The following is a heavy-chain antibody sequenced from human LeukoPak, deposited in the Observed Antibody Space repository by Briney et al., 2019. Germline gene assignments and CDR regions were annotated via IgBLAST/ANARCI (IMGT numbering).Heavy chain of an antibody. J-gene: IGHJ4*02. D-gene: IGHD3-10*01. CDR3: ARTVRRSGSGKAFDY. CDR1: GGSISSYY. CDR2: IYYSGST. V-gene: IGHV4-59*01. Sequence: SETLSLTCTVSGGSISSYYWSWIRQPPGKGLEWIGYIYYSGSTNYNPSLKSRATISVDTSKNQFSLKLSSVTAADTAVYYCARTVRRSGSGKAFDYWGQGTLVTVSS.